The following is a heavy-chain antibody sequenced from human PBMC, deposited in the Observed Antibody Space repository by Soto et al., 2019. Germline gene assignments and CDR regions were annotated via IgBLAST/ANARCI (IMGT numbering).Heavy chain of an antibody. J-gene: IGHJ6*02. CDR1: CASISSYY. D-gene: IGHD3-10*01. CDR3: ARASYGSGNYYAPYYFYAMDV. CDR2: IYYSGNT. V-gene: IGHV4-59*01. Sequence: SETLSLTCVVSCASISSYYWSWIRQPPGKGLEWIGYIYYSGNTNYNPSLKSRVTMSVDTSKNQFSLNLTSVTAADTAVYFCARASYGSGNYYAPYYFYAMDVWGHGTTVTVSS.